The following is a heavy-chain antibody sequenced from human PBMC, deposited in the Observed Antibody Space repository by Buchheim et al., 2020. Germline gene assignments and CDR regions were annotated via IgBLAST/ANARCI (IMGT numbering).Heavy chain of an antibody. CDR3: AKERYCSGGSCPPNY. Sequence: QVQLVESGGGVVQPGRSLRLSCAASGFTFSSYGMHWVRQAPGKGLEWVAVISYDGSNKYYADSVKGRFTISRDNSKNTRYLQMNSLRAEDTAVYYCAKERYCSGGSCPPNYWGQGTL. CDR1: GFTFSSYG. J-gene: IGHJ4*02. D-gene: IGHD2-15*01. V-gene: IGHV3-30*18. CDR2: ISYDGSNK.